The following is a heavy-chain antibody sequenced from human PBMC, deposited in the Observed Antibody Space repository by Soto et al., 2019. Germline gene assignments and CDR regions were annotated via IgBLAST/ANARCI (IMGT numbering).Heavy chain of an antibody. Sequence: GGSLRLSCAASGFNFSNYAMHWVRQAPGKGLEWLAIISYEGSNKYSADSVKGRFTISRDNAKNALYLQMNSLRPEDTAVYYCAKDVHGGKETYGMDVWGQGTTVTVSS. CDR1: GFNFSNYA. V-gene: IGHV3-30*18. CDR2: ISYEGSNK. J-gene: IGHJ6*02. D-gene: IGHD2-15*01. CDR3: AKDVHGGKETYGMDV.